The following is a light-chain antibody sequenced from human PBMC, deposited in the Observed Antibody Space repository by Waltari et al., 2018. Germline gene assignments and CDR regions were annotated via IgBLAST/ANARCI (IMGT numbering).Light chain of an antibody. V-gene: IGLV6-57*03. Sequence: NFLLTQPHSVSESPGKTVTISCTRSSGSIAPAYFQWYQQRPARAPTTVIHEDHQRPSGVPDRFSGSIDSSSNSASLTISGLKTEDEADYYCHSYDSSPFWVFGGGTKLTVL. J-gene: IGLJ3*02. CDR2: EDH. CDR1: SGSIAPAY. CDR3: HSYDSSPFWV.